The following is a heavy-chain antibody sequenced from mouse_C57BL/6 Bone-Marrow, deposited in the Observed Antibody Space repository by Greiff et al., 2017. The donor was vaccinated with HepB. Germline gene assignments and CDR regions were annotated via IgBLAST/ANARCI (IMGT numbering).Heavy chain of an antibody. CDR3: ARWSTTVVAGAPYYAMDY. J-gene: IGHJ4*01. CDR1: YFAFMASA. D-gene: IGHD1-1*01. Sequence: LQQSGAELVRPGSSVKLSCKDSYFAFMASAMHWVKQRPGHGLEWIGSFTMYSDATEYSENFKGKATLTANTSSIAAYMELSSLTSEDSAVYYCARWSTTVVAGAPYYAMDYWGQGTSVTVSS. V-gene: IGHV1-49*01. CDR2: FTMYSDAT.